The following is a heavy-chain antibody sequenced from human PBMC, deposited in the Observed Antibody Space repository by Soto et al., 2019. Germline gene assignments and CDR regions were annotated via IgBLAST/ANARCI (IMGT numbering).Heavy chain of an antibody. CDR2: IYSGGST. Sequence: GGSLRLSCAASVFTVSSNYMSWVRQAPGKGLEWVSVIYSGGSTYYTDSVKGRFTISRHNSKNTLYLQMNSLRAEDTAVYYCAREVRPHTPPYNWTLFAPWGQGTLVTVSS. CDR3: AREVRPHTPPYNWTLFAP. J-gene: IGHJ5*02. CDR1: VFTVSSNY. D-gene: IGHD1-20*01. V-gene: IGHV3-53*04.